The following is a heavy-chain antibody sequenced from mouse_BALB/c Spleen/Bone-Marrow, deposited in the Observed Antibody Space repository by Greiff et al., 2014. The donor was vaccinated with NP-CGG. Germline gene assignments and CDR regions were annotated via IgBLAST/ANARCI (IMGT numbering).Heavy chain of an antibody. D-gene: IGHD3-1*01. J-gene: IGHJ3*01. Sequence: VQGVESGPGLVAPSQSLSITCTVSGFSLTSYGVHWVRQPPGKGLEWLGVIWAGGSTNCNSALMSRLSISKDNSKSQVFLKMNSLQTDDTAMYYCARGGYSFAYWGQGTLVTVSA. V-gene: IGHV2-9*02. CDR3: ARGGYSFAY. CDR2: IWAGGST. CDR1: GFSLTSYG.